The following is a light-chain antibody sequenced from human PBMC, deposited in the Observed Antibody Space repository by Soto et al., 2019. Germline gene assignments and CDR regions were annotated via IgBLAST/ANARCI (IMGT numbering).Light chain of an antibody. Sequence: DIVMTQSPATLSVSPGERATLSCRASQSVSSNLAWYQQKPGQAPRLLIYGASTRATGIPARFSGSGSGTECTLTISSLQSEDFAVYYCQQYNNWPPLTFGGGTKVDIK. V-gene: IGKV3-15*01. CDR3: QQYNNWPPLT. CDR1: QSVSSN. J-gene: IGKJ4*01. CDR2: GAS.